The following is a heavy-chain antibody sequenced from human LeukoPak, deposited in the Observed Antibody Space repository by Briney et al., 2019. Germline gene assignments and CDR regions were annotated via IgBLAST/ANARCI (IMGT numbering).Heavy chain of an antibody. J-gene: IGHJ3*02. D-gene: IGHD4-17*01. CDR1: GYTFTGYY. CDR3: AGEKDYGDYGSNGDHAFDI. CDR2: INPSGGST. V-gene: IGHV1-46*01. Sequence: ASVKVSCKASGYTFTGYYMYWVRQAPGQGLEWMGIINPSGGSTSYAQKFQGRVTMTRDMSTSTVYMELSSLRSEDTAVYYCAGEKDYGDYGSNGDHAFDIWGQGTMVTVSS.